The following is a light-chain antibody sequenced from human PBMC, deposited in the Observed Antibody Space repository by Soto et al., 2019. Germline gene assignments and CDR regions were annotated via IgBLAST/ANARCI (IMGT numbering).Light chain of an antibody. V-gene: IGLV1-44*01. CDR1: SSNIGRNT. CDR3: ATWDDSLNGVV. Sequence: QSVPTQPPSASGTPGQRVTISCFGSSSNIGRNTVNWYQHVPGTAPKLLIYSNNQRPSGVPDRFSGSKSGTSASLAISGLQSEDEADYYCATWDDSLNGVVFGGGTKLTVL. CDR2: SNN. J-gene: IGLJ2*01.